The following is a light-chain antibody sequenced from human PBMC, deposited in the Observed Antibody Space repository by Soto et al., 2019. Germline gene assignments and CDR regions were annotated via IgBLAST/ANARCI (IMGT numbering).Light chain of an antibody. CDR3: QQYGNSLT. CDR2: GAS. Sequence: EIVLTQSPGTLSLSPGERATLSCRASHSVSSSYLAWYQQKPGQAPRLLIYGASSRATGIPDRFSGSGSGTDFTLSISRLEPEDLAVYYCQQYGNSLTFGGGTKVDIK. CDR1: HSVSSSY. J-gene: IGKJ4*01. V-gene: IGKV3-20*01.